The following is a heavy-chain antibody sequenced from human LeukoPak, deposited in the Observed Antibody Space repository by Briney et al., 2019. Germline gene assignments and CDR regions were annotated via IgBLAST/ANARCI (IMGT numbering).Heavy chain of an antibody. CDR2: IIPIFGIA. D-gene: IGHD6-19*01. V-gene: IGHV1-69*04. J-gene: IGHJ4*02. CDR3: ARAGGVAGTSRRIDY. CDR1: GGTFSSYA. Sequence: ASVKVSCKASGGTFSSYAISWVRQAPGQGLEWMGRIIPIFGIANYAQKLQGRVTITADKSTSTAYMELSSLRSEDTAVYYCARAGGVAGTSRRIDYWGQGTMVTVSS.